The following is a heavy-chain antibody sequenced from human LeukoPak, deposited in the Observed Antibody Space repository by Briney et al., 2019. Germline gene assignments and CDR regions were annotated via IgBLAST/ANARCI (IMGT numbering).Heavy chain of an antibody. Sequence: GGSLRLSCVASGFTFSNYWMHWVRQPPGEGLVWVSRIYVDGRTTNYADSVKGRFTISRDNAQNSLYLHMNSLRAEDTAVYYCVRDKIAGATKNDFWGQGILVTVSS. CDR3: VRDKIAGATKNDF. V-gene: IGHV3-74*01. CDR1: GFTFSNYW. J-gene: IGHJ4*02. D-gene: IGHD1-26*01. CDR2: IYVDGRTT.